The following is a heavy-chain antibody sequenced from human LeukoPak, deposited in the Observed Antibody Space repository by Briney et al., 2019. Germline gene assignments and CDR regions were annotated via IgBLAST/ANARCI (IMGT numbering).Heavy chain of an antibody. Sequence: GASVKVSCKASGYTFTGYYMHWVRQAPGQGLEWMGWINPNSGGTNYAQKFQGRVTMTRDTSISTAYMELSRLRSDDTAVYYCARGSFKFRCSGGSCYPHYYYMDVWGKGTTVTVSS. CDR1: GYTFTGYY. CDR2: INPNSGGT. D-gene: IGHD2-15*01. CDR3: ARGSFKFRCSGGSCYPHYYYMDV. J-gene: IGHJ6*03. V-gene: IGHV1-2*02.